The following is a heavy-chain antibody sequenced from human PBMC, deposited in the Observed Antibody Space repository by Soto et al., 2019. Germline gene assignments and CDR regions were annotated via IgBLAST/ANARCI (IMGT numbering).Heavy chain of an antibody. CDR3: ARGSPRYTIAAAGGARWGFDP. J-gene: IGHJ5*02. V-gene: IGHV4-39*07. Sequence: SETLSLPCTVSGGSISSSSYYWGWIRQPPGKGLEWIGEINHSGSTNYNPSLKSRVTISVDTSKNQFSLKLSSVTAADTAVYYCARGSPRYTIAAAGGARWGFDPWGQGTLVTVSS. CDR2: INHSGST. CDR1: GGSISSSSYY. D-gene: IGHD6-13*01.